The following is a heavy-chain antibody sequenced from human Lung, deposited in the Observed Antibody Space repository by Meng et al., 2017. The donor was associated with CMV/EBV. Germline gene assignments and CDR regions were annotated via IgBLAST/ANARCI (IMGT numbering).Heavy chain of an antibody. J-gene: IGHJ5*02. Sequence: SETLSLTCPVSGDSISSGDYYWSWIRQPPGKGLEWIGYIYYSGSTYYNPSLKSRVTISVDTSKNQFSLKLSSVTAADTAVYYCAREVEGGYCSSTSCYTYNWVDPWGQGTLVTVSS. D-gene: IGHD2-2*02. CDR2: IYYSGST. V-gene: IGHV4-30-4*08. CDR3: AREVEGGYCSSTSCYTYNWVDP. CDR1: GDSISSGDYY.